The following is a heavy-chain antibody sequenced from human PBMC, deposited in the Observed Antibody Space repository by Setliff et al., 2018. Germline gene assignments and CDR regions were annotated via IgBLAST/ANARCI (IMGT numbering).Heavy chain of an antibody. V-gene: IGHV3-48*03. D-gene: IGHD4-17*01. CDR3: VRTLFLQYYGGRSGGYFDY. CDR2: IKSSGSSI. CDR1: GFTFSNYD. Sequence: GGSLRLSCAASGFTFSNYDMNWVRQAPGKGLEWVSYIKSSGSSIYYADSVKGRFTISRDNAKNSLYLQMDSLRAEDTAVYYCVRTLFLQYYGGRSGGYFDYWGQGSLVTVSS. J-gene: IGHJ4*02.